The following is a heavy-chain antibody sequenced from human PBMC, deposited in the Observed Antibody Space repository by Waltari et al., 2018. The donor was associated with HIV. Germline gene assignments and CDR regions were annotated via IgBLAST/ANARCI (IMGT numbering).Heavy chain of an antibody. D-gene: IGHD2-2*01. CDR1: GFTFTQYS. CDR3: VRDDPGYEPIDY. CDR2: INRQNRES. J-gene: IGHJ4*02. Sequence: VRLMESGGGLVEPGGSLTISCAASGFTFTQYSMNWIRHIPGKGLEWLASINRQNRESYYIESSKGRFTISRDNAANSVFRHMDRLRVDDTAQYFCVRDDPGYEPIDYWGRGTLVTVSS. V-gene: IGHV3-21*02.